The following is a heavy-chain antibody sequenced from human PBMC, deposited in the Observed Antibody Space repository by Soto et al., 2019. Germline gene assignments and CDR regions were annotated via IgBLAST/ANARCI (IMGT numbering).Heavy chain of an antibody. V-gene: IGHV1-3*01. CDR1: GYTITCCA. Sequence: VKVSCKASGYTITCCALHWVRQAPGQRPEWMAWINAGDGDTRYSQNFQDRLTIIRDTSANTAYMELSSLRSEDTAVYYCARDGEGEAAAAMVYWGQGTPVTVS. CDR2: INAGDGDT. CDR3: ARDGEGEAAAAMVY. D-gene: IGHD6-13*01. J-gene: IGHJ4*02.